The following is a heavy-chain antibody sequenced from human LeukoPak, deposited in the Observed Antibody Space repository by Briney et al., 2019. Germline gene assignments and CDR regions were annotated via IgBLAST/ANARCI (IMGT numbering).Heavy chain of an antibody. J-gene: IGHJ4*02. CDR3: AKGRYYDSTGYPIDY. D-gene: IGHD3-22*01. CDR2: IRYDGNIK. Sequence: GGSLILSCAASGFTFSSYDMHWVRQAPGKGLEWVAFIRYDGNIKYFADSVKGRFTISRDTSKNTLYLQMNSLRAEDTGVYYCAKGRYYDSTGYPIDYWGQGTLVTVSS. CDR1: GFTFSSYD. V-gene: IGHV3-30*02.